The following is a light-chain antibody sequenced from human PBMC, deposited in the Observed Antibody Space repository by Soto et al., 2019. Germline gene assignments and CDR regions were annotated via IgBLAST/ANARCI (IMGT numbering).Light chain of an antibody. CDR2: HAS. CDR1: QSVGNSY. Sequence: EIVLTQSPGTLSLSPGERATLSCRVSQSVGNSYLAWYQQKPGQPPRLLIYHASIRATGTPDRFSGSGSGTDFTLTISRLEPEDFAVYYCHQYANAPLTFGGGTKVEIK. J-gene: IGKJ4*01. CDR3: HQYANAPLT. V-gene: IGKV3-20*01.